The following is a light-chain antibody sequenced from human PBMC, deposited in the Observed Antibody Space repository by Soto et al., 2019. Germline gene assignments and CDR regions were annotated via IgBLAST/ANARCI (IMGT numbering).Light chain of an antibody. CDR2: DVS. J-gene: IGLJ1*01. V-gene: IGLV2-14*03. CDR3: SSYTSINTYV. CDR1: SGDIGGYDY. Sequence: QSALTQPAPVSGSPGQSITISCTGTSGDIGGYDYVSWYQQHPGKAPKLMIYDVSNRPSRVSNRFSGSKSGTTAALTISGLQAEDDADYYCSSYTSINTYVFGTGTKVTVL.